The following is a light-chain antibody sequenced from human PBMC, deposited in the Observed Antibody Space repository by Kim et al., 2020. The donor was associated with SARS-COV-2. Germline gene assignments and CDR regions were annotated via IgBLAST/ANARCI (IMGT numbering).Light chain of an antibody. V-gene: IGKV3-15*01. CDR3: QQYNSWYT. CDR1: QSVFTD. J-gene: IGKJ2*01. Sequence: LSVSPGEPATLACRASQSVFTDLPWYQQKPGQAPRLLIYGASTSAAGIPVRFSGSGSGTDFTLTISSLQSEDVAVYYCQQYNSWYTFGHGTKLEI. CDR2: GAS.